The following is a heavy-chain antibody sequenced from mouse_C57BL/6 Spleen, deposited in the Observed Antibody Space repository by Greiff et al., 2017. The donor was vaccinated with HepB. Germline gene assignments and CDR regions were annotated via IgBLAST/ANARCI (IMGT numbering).Heavy chain of an antibody. CDR1: GYSFTDYN. D-gene: IGHD1-1*01. J-gene: IGHJ4*01. CDR3: ARHYYGSSYNYAMDY. V-gene: IGHV1-39*01. Sequence: EVQLKESGPELVKPGASVKISCKASGYSFTDYNMNLVKQSNGKSLEWIGVINPNYGTTSYNQKFKGKATLTVDQSSSTAYMQLNSLTSEDSAVYYCARHYYGSSYNYAMDYWGQGTSVTVSS. CDR2: INPNYGTT.